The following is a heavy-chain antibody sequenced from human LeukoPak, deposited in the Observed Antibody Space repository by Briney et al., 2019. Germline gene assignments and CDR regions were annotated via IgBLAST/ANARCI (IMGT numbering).Heavy chain of an antibody. Sequence: PGRSLRLSCAASGFTFSSYAMHWVRQAPGKGLEWVAVISYDGSNKYYADSVKGRFTISRDNSKNTLYLQMNSLRAEGTAVYYCARDPYYDSSGYPANWGQGTLVTVSS. V-gene: IGHV3-30*04. D-gene: IGHD3-22*01. J-gene: IGHJ4*02. CDR2: ISYDGSNK. CDR3: ARDPYYDSSGYPAN. CDR1: GFTFSSYA.